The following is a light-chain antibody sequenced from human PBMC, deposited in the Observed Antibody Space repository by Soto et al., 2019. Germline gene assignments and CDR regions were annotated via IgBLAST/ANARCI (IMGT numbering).Light chain of an antibody. CDR1: QSVSGT. CDR3: QQYNNWPGT. J-gene: IGKJ1*01. CDR2: ASS. Sequence: IVMTQSPATLSVSPGERATLSCRASQSVSGTLAWYQQKPGQAPRLLIYASSTRAAGVPARFSGSGSGTEFTLTISSLQSEDFAVYYCQQYNNWPGTFGQGTKVDI. V-gene: IGKV3-15*01.